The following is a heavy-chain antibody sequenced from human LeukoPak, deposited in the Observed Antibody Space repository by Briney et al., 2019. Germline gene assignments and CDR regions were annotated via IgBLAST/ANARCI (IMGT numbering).Heavy chain of an antibody. CDR3: ASGPSPNYFYYMDV. J-gene: IGHJ6*03. Sequence: PGGSLRLSCAASGFTVSSNYMSWVRRAPGKGLEWVSVIYSGGSTYYADSVKGRFTISRDNSKNTLYPQMNSLRAEDTAVYYCASGPSPNYFYYMDVWGKGTTVTVSS. V-gene: IGHV3-53*01. CDR1: GFTVSSNY. CDR2: IYSGGST.